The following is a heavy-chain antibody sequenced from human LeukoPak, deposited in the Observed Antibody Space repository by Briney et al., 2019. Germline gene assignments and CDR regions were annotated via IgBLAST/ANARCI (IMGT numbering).Heavy chain of an antibody. J-gene: IGHJ4*02. CDR1: GFTFSSYG. CDR2: ISSSGSTI. Sequence: GGSLRLSCAASGFTFSSYGMSWVRQAPGKGLEWVSYISSSGSTIYYADSVKGRFTISRDNSKNTVYLQMNSLRAEDTAVYYCAKDRIRSRDTAVVTYFDYWGQGTLVTASS. CDR3: AKDRIRSRDTAVVTYFDY. V-gene: IGHV3-23*01. D-gene: IGHD5-18*01.